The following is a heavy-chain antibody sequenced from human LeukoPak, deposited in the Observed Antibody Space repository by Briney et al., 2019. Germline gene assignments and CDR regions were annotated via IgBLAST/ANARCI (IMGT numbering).Heavy chain of an antibody. J-gene: IGHJ4*02. Sequence: SGTLSLTCAVSGGSISSSNWWSWVRQPPGKGLEWIGEIYHSGSTNYNPSLKSRVTISVDTSKNQFSLKLSSVTAADTAVYYCASTTSAHLPRYCSSTSCSYPDYWGQGTLVTVSS. CDR2: IYHSGST. V-gene: IGHV4-4*02. CDR3: ASTTSAHLPRYCSSTSCSYPDY. CDR1: GGSISSSNW. D-gene: IGHD2-2*01.